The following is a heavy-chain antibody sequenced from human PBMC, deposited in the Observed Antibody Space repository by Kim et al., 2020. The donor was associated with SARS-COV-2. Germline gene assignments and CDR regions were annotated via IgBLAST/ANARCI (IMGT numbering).Heavy chain of an antibody. D-gene: IGHD3-10*01. J-gene: IGHJ2*01. V-gene: IGHV3-7*03. CDR2: IKQDGSEK. Sequence: GGSLRLSCAASGFTFSSYWMSWVRQAPGKGLEWVANIKQDGSEKYYVDSVKGRFTISRDNAKNSLYLQMNSLRAEDTAVYYCAREKALLWFGELLSENWYFDLWGRGTLVTVSS. CDR3: AREKALLWFGELLSENWYFDL. CDR1: GFTFSSYW.